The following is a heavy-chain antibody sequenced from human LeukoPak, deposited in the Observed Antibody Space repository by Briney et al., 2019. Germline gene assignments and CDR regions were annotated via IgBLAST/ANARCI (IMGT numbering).Heavy chain of an antibody. CDR1: GYTFTSYY. Sequence: ASVKVSCKASGYTFTSYYMHWVRQAPGQGLEWMGIINPSGGSTSYAQKFQGRVTMTRDMSTSTVYMELSSLRSEDTAVYYCARGQDITMIVVVITPFENWGQGTLVTVSS. CDR3: ARGQDITMIVVVITPFEN. J-gene: IGHJ4*02. CDR2: INPSGGST. V-gene: IGHV1-46*01. D-gene: IGHD3-22*01.